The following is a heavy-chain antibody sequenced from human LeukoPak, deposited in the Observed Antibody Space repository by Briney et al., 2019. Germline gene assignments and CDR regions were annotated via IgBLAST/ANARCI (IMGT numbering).Heavy chain of an antibody. V-gene: IGHV4-39*07. Sequence: SETLSLTCTVSGGSISSSSYYWGWIRQPPGKGLEWIGSIYYSGSTNYNPSLKSRVTISVDTSKNQFSLKLSSVTAADTAVYYCARVGGSYYGYSSAIDYWGQGTLVTVSS. D-gene: IGHD1-26*01. CDR3: ARVGGSYYGYSSAIDY. CDR1: GGSISSSSYY. CDR2: IYYSGST. J-gene: IGHJ4*02.